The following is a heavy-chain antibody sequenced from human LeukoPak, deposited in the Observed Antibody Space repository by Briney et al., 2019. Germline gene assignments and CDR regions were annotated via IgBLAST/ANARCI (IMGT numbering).Heavy chain of an antibody. CDR1: GASISSYY. J-gene: IGHJ3*01. D-gene: IGHD3-22*01. CDR2: ISDSAST. V-gene: IGHV4-4*07. CDR3: TRIRDSSGYYLGAFDF. Sequence: KPSETLSLTCTVSGASISSYYWSWIRQPAGKGLEWIGRISDSASTNYKPSLKSRVTMSVDTSKNQFSLKLSSVTAADTAVYYCTRIRDSSGYYLGAFDFWGQGTMVTVSS.